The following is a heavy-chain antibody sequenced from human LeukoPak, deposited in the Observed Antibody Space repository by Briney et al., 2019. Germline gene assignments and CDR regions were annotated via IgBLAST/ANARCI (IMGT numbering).Heavy chain of an antibody. D-gene: IGHD2-15*01. CDR1: GYSFTTYW. J-gene: IGHJ4*01. CDR2: TYPGDSDT. Sequence: GESLKISCKGSGYSFTTYWIGWVRQMPGKGLEWMGITYPGDSDTRYSPSFQGQVTISADKSINTAYLQCNSLKASDTAIYYCARRGCSGSTCFDYWGHGTLVTVSS. V-gene: IGHV5-51*01. CDR3: ARRGCSGSTCFDY.